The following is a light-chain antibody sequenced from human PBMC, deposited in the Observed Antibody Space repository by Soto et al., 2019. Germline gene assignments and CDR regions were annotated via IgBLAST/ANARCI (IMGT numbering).Light chain of an antibody. CDR3: QHYVSSPLT. J-gene: IGKJ4*01. V-gene: IGKV3-20*01. CDR1: QTIGNRY. CDR2: GAS. Sequence: EIALTQSPGTLSLSTGERATLACRASQTIGNRYLAWYQQKPGQHPRLLIYGASSRATGIPDRFSGSGSGTDFTLTISRLEPEDFAVYYCQHYVSSPLTFGGGNKVEI.